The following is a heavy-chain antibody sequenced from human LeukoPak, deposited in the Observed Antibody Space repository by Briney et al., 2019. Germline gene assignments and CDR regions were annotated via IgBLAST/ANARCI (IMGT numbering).Heavy chain of an antibody. CDR2: ISSSSSYI. CDR3: ASGIRAFDN. D-gene: IGHD1-26*01. J-gene: IGHJ4*02. Sequence: GGSLRLSCAASGFTFSSYSMNWVRQAPGKGLEWVSSISSSSSYIYYADSVKGRFTISRDNSKNTLYLQMNSLRGEDTAVYYCASGIRAFDNWGQGTLVTVSA. CDR1: GFTFSSYS. V-gene: IGHV3-21*01.